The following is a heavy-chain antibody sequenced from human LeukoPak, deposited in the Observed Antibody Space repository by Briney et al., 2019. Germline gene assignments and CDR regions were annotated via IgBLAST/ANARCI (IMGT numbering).Heavy chain of an antibody. CDR2: ISGSGGST. Sequence: PGGSLRLSCAACGFTFSSYAMSWVRQAPGKGLVGVSAISGSGGSTYYAHSVRGRFTVSRDNSKNTMYLKRKSLRAEAAAVYSGATVLDGSGYYALWENWGQGTLVTASP. CDR3: ATVLDGSGYYALWEN. D-gene: IGHD3-22*01. V-gene: IGHV3-23*01. CDR1: GFTFSSYA. J-gene: IGHJ4*02.